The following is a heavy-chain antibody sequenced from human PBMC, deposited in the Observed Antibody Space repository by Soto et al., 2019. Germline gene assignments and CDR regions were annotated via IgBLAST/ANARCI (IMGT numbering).Heavy chain of an antibody. D-gene: IGHD4-17*01. CDR2: IIPIFGTA. J-gene: IGHJ6*02. Sequence: SVKVPCKASGGTFSSYAISWVRQAPGQGLEWMGGIIPIFGTANYAQKFQGRVTITADKSTSTAYMELSSLRSEDTAVYYCARRTVTDNYYYGMDVWGQGTTVTVSS. CDR3: ARRTVTDNYYYGMDV. V-gene: IGHV1-69*06. CDR1: GGTFSSYA.